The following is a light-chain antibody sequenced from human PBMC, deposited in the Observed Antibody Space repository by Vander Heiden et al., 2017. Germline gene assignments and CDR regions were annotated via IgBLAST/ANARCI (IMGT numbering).Light chain of an antibody. CDR2: AAS. CDR1: QGISNY. CDR3: QKYNSAPRT. Sequence: DIPMTQSPPSLSASVGDRVTITCRASQGISNYVAWYQQKPGKVPKLLIYAASTLQSGVPSRFSGSGSGTDFTLTISSLQPEDVATYYCQKYNSAPRTFGQGTKVEIK. J-gene: IGKJ1*01. V-gene: IGKV1-27*01.